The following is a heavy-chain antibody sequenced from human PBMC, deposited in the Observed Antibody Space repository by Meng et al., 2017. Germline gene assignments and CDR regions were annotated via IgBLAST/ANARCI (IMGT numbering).Heavy chain of an antibody. CDR2: IRQSGTT. Sequence: GSLRLSCAVYGGSFNEYFWSWIRQSPGKGLEWIGEIRQSGTTNYNASLRSRATISIDTSKNHFSLKLTSVTAADTAVYYCAGGGVVAWEVLQYLGQGTLVTVSS. J-gene: IGHJ4*02. D-gene: IGHD1-26*01. CDR3: AGGGVVAWEVLQY. V-gene: IGHV4-34*01. CDR1: GGSFNEYF.